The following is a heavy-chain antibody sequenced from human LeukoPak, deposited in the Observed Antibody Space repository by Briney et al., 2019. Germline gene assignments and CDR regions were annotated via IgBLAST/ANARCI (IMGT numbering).Heavy chain of an antibody. J-gene: IGHJ6*04. CDR2: VSAYNGNT. Sequence: GASVRVSCKASGYTFASYGISWLRQAPGQGLEWVGWVSAYNGNTKYAQKVQGRVSMTTDTSTSTAYMELRSLRSDDTALYYCARVSCGYNCHYGMDVWGKGTTVTVSS. V-gene: IGHV1-18*01. CDR3: ARVSCGYNCHYGMDV. CDR1: GYTFASYG. D-gene: IGHD5-18*01.